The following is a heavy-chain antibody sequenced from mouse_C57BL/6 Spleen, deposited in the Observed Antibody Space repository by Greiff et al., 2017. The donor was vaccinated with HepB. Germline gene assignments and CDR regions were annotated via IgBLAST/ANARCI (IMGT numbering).Heavy chain of an antibody. J-gene: IGHJ2*01. CDR1: GFTFTDYY. Sequence: EVHLVESGGGLVQPGGSLSLSCAASGFTFTDYYMSWVRQPPGKALEWLGFIRNKANGYTTEYSASVKGRFTISRDNSQSILYLQMNALRAEDSATYYCARSPITTVVGIFDYWGQGTTLTVSS. CDR2: IRNKANGYTT. V-gene: IGHV7-3*01. D-gene: IGHD1-1*01. CDR3: ARSPITTVVGIFDY.